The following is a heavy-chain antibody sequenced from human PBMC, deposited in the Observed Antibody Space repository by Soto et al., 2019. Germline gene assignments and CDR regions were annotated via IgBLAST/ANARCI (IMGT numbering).Heavy chain of an antibody. Sequence: GASVKVSCKASGYTFINYYMHWVRQAPGQGLEWMGIINPSGGSTSYAQKFQGRVSMTRDTSTSTVYMELSSLRSEDTAVYYCARRAVTGGPFDYWGQGTMVTAPQ. D-gene: IGHD6-19*01. CDR1: GYTFINYY. CDR3: ARRAVTGGPFDY. V-gene: IGHV1-46*01. CDR2: INPSGGST. J-gene: IGHJ4*02.